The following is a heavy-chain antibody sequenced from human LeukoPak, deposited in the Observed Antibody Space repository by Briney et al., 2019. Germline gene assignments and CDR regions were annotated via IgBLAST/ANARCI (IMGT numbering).Heavy chain of an antibody. CDR2: IKSSGTIT. CDR3: ARDVIYYYDSSGYQYYFDY. D-gene: IGHD3-22*01. Sequence: GGSLRLSCAASGFTFSTYNMNWVRQAPGKGLEWISFIKSSGTITYYTDSVKGRFTISRDNAKNSLYLQMNSLRAEDTAVYYCARDVIYYYDSSGYQYYFDYWGQGTLVTVSS. J-gene: IGHJ4*02. CDR1: GFTFSTYN. V-gene: IGHV3-48*04.